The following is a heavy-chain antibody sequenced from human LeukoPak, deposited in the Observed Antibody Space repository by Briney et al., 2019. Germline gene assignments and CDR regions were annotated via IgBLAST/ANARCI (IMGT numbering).Heavy chain of an antibody. CDR3: VGRVAGKPFDY. D-gene: IGHD2-15*01. Sequence: SETLSLTCTVSGGSISSGDYYWSWIRQPPGKGLEWIGYIYYSGSTYYNPSLKSRVTISVDTSKNQFSLKLSSVTAADTAVYYCVGRVAGKPFDYWGQGTLVTVSS. CDR2: IYYSGST. J-gene: IGHJ4*02. CDR1: GGSISSGDYY. V-gene: IGHV4-30-4*08.